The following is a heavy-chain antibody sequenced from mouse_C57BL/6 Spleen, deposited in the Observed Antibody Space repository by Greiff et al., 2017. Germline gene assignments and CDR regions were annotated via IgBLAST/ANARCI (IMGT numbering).Heavy chain of an antibody. J-gene: IGHJ2*01. Sequence: VQLQQSGAELARPGASVKLSCKASGYTFTSYGISWVKQRTGQGLEWIGEIYPRSGNTYYNEKFKGKATLTADKSSSPAYMGLRSLTSEDSAVYFCARRGDITTAYFDYWGQGTTLTVSS. V-gene: IGHV1-81*01. CDR1: GYTFTSYG. CDR2: IYPRSGNT. D-gene: IGHD1-1*01. CDR3: ARRGDITTAYFDY.